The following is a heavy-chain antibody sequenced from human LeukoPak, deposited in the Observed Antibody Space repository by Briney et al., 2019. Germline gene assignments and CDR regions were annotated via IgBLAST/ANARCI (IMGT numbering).Heavy chain of an antibody. CDR2: ISGSGGST. Sequence: GGSLRLSCAASGFTFSSYAMSWVRQAPGKGLEWVSAISGSGGSTYYADSVKGRFTISRDNSKNTLYLQMSSLRAEDTAVYYCAKRNDSSGYYHRNAFDIWGQGTMVTVSS. V-gene: IGHV3-23*01. J-gene: IGHJ3*02. D-gene: IGHD3-22*01. CDR1: GFTFSSYA. CDR3: AKRNDSSGYYHRNAFDI.